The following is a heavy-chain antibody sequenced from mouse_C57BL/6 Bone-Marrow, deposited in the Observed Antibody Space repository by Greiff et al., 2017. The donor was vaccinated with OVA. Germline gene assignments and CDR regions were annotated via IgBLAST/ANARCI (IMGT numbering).Heavy chain of an antibody. CDR1: GYPFTSYT. D-gene: IGHD2-4*01. J-gene: IGHJ4*01. CDR2: INPSSGYT. CDR3: ARSNGLRRGYYAMDY. Sequence: QVQLQQSGAELARPGASVKMSCKASGYPFTSYTMHWVKLRPGQGLEWIGYINPSSGYTKYNQKFKDKATLTADKSSSTAYMQRSSLTSEDSAVYYGARSNGLRRGYYAMDYWGQGTSVTVSS. V-gene: IGHV1-4*01.